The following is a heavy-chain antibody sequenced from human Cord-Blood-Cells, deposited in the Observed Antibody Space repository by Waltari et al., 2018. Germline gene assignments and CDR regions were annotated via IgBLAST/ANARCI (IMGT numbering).Heavy chain of an antibody. CDR2: MNPNSGNT. D-gene: IGHD3-3*01. Sequence: QVQLVQSGAEVKKPGASVKVSCKASGYTFTSYDINWVGPATGQGLEWMGWMNPNSGNTGYAQKFQGRVTMTRNTSISTAYMELSSLRSEDTAVYYCARDRTDYDFWSGYRDYYYGMDVWGQGTTVTVSS. V-gene: IGHV1-8*01. J-gene: IGHJ6*02. CDR3: ARDRTDYDFWSGYRDYYYGMDV. CDR1: GYTFTSYD.